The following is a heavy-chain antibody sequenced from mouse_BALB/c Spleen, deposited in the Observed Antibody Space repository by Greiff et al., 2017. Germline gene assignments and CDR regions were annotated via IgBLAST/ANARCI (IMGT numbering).Heavy chain of an antibody. J-gene: IGHJ4*01. D-gene: IGHD1-1*01. V-gene: IGHV14-3*02. CDR2: IDPANGNT. CDR1: GFNIKDTY. Sequence: VQLQQSGAELVRSGASVKLSCTASGFNIKDTYMHWVKQRPEQGLEWIGRIDPANGNTKYDPKFQGKATITADTSSNTAYLQLSSLTSEDTAVYYCAFYYGYAMDYWGQGTSVTVSS. CDR3: AFYYGYAMDY.